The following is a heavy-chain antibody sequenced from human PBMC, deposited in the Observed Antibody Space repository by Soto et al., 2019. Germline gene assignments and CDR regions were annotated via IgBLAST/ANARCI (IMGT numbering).Heavy chain of an antibody. CDR1: GGSVSSGSYY. J-gene: IGHJ4*02. V-gene: IGHV4-61*01. D-gene: IGHD6-6*01. CDR2: IYYSGST. Sequence: SETLCLTCTVSGGSVSSGSYYWIRIRQPPGKGLEWIGYIYYSGSTNYNPSLKSRVTISVDTSKNQFSLKLSSVTAADTAVYYCARTIAARPGYFDYWGQGTLVTVSS. CDR3: ARTIAARPGYFDY.